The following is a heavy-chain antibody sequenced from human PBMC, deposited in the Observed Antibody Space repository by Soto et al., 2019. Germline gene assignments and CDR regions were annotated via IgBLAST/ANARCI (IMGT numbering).Heavy chain of an antibody. CDR3: ARGASIAAAGEDYYYGMDV. J-gene: IGHJ6*02. D-gene: IGHD6-13*01. CDR1: GGSISSYY. CDR2: IYTSGST. Sequence: QVQLQESGPGLVKPSETLSLTCTVSGGSISSYYWSWIRQPAGKGLEWIGRIYTSGSTNYNPSLKSRVTMSVDTSKNQFSLKLSSVTAADTAVYYCARGASIAAAGEDYYYGMDVWGQGTTVTVSS. V-gene: IGHV4-4*07.